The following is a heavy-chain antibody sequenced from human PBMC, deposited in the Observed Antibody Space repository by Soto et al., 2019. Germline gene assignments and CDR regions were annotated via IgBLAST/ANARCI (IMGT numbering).Heavy chain of an antibody. Sequence: GGSLRLSCEASGFTFSGYGMHWVRQAPGKGLEWVAVISYYGTNEYYEDSVKGRFTISRDNAENTLFLQMSGLRAEDTAVYYCARAQLLPDDAFDAWGRGTVVTVSS. CDR2: ISYYGTNE. V-gene: IGHV3-30*03. CDR1: GFTFSGYG. J-gene: IGHJ3*01. CDR3: ARAQLLPDDAFDA. D-gene: IGHD2-2*01.